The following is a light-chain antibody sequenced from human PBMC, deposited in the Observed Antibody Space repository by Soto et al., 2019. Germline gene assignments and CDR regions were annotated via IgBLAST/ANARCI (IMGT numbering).Light chain of an antibody. J-gene: IGLJ3*02. CDR2: DAT. CDR3: CSYTYTYSV. Sequence: QSALTQPRSESTSPGQSVAISCTKTSSDFGGSEFVSWYQQQPGKAPKLIIYDATQRPSGVPDRFSGSKSGDTASLTISGLQAEDEADYYCCSYTYTYSVFGGGTKLTFL. V-gene: IGLV2-11*01. CDR1: SSDFGGSEF.